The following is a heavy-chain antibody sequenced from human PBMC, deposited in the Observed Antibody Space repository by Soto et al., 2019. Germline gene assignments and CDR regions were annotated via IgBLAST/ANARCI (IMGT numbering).Heavy chain of an antibody. CDR2: ISYDGSNK. CDR3: ARVQEGGAYYYGMDV. Sequence: GGSLRLSCAASGFTFSSYAMHWVRQAPGKGLEWVAVISYDGSNKYYADSVKGRFTISRDNSKNTLYLQMNSLRAEDTAVYYCARVQEGGAYYYGMDVWGQGTTVTVSS. CDR1: GFTFSSYA. V-gene: IGHV3-30-3*01. D-gene: IGHD1-26*01. J-gene: IGHJ6*02.